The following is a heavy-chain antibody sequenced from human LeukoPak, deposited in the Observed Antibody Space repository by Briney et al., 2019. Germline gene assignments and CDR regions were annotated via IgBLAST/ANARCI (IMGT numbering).Heavy chain of an antibody. CDR3: ARGTMFPYYFDY. J-gene: IGHJ4*02. Sequence: GGSLRLSCAASGFTFSSYGMHWVRQAPGKGLEWVAVISYDGSNKYYADSVKGRFTISRDNSKNTLYLQMNSLRAEDTAVYYCARGTMFPYYFDYWGQGTLVTVSS. CDR1: GFTFSSYG. D-gene: IGHD3-10*02. V-gene: IGHV3-30*03. CDR2: ISYDGSNK.